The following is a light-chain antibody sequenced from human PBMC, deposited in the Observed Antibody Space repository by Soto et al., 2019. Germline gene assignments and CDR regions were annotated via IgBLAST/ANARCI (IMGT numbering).Light chain of an antibody. CDR3: QQYYDWPRT. CDR2: GES. V-gene: IGKV3-15*01. CDR1: QSVSSN. Sequence: PATLSVTPGERATLSCRASQSVSSNLAWYQQKPGQAPRLLIYGESARATGIPARFSGSGSGTEFTLTISSLQSEDFAVYFCQQYYDWPRTLGQGTKVDIK. J-gene: IGKJ1*01.